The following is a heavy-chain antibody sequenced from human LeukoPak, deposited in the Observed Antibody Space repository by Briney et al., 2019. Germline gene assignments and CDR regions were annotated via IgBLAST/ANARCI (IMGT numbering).Heavy chain of an antibody. D-gene: IGHD3-9*01. Sequence: ASVKVSCKASGYTFTSYDINWVRQATGQGLEWMGWMNPNSGNTGYAQKFQGRVTMTRDTSISTAYMELSRLRSDDTAVYYCARVNYDILTGTETGFDPWGQGTLVTVSS. CDR1: GYTFTSYD. V-gene: IGHV1-8*01. CDR3: ARVNYDILTGTETGFDP. CDR2: MNPNSGNT. J-gene: IGHJ5*02.